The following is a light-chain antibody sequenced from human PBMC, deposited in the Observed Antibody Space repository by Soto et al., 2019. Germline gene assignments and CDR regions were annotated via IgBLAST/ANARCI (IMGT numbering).Light chain of an antibody. J-gene: IGKJ2*01. CDR1: QSVSSD. CDR3: QQYNKWPQYT. V-gene: IGKV3-15*01. Sequence: EIVMTQSPATLSVSPGDRVTLSCRASQSVSSDLAWYQQSPGQAPRLLIYGASTRATGIPARFSGTGSGTEFTLTISSLQSEDFAIYSCQQYNKWPQYTFGQGTKVDI. CDR2: GAS.